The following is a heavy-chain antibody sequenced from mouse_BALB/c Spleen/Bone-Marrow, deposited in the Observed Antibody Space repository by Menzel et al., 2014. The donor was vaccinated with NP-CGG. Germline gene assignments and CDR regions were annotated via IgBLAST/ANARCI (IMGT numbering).Heavy chain of an antibody. V-gene: IGHV1-69*02. D-gene: IGHD2-3*01. Sequence: VQLQQSGAELVKPGAPVKLSCKASGYTFXSYWMNWVKQRPGRGLEWIGRIDPSDSETHCNQKFKDKATLTVDKSSSTAYIQLSSLTSEDSAVYYCARALGDGYYYAMDYWGQGTSVTVSS. CDR3: ARALGDGYYYAMDY. J-gene: IGHJ4*01. CDR2: IDPSDSET. CDR1: GYTFXSYW.